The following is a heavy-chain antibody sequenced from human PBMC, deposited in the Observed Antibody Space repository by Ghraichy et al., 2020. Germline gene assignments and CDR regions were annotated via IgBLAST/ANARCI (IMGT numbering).Heavy chain of an antibody. CDR3: ARAHPIAVAGNDAFDI. V-gene: IGHV4-61*01. Sequence: SETLSLTCTVSGGSVSSGSYYWSWIRQPPGKGLEWIGYIYYSGSTNYNPSLKSRVTISVDTSKNQFSLKLSSVTAADTAVYYCARAHPIAVAGNDAFDIWGQGTMVTVSS. CDR2: IYYSGST. CDR1: GGSVSSGSYY. J-gene: IGHJ3*02. D-gene: IGHD6-19*01.